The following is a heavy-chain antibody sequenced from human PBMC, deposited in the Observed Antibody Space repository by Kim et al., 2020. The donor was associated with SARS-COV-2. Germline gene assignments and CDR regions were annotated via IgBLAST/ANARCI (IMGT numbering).Heavy chain of an antibody. CDR3: ARDLRKDGMDV. V-gene: IGHV4-4*02. CDR2: T. Sequence: TNYNPSLKSRVTISVDKSKNQFSLKLSSVTAADTAVYYCARDLRKDGMDVWGQGTTVTVSS. J-gene: IGHJ6*02.